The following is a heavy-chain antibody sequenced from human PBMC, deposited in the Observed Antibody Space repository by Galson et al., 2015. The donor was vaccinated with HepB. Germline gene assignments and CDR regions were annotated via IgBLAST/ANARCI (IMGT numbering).Heavy chain of an antibody. CDR3: ANNYCSSTTCLPNF. CDR2: ISGSGDST. Sequence: SLRLSCAVSGFTFSSHGMTWVRQAPGKGLEWVSAISGSGDSTYYADAVKGRFIISRDNSKSTLYLQMNSLRDEDTAIYFCANNYCSSTTCLPNFWGQGTLVSVSS. V-gene: IGHV3-23*01. CDR1: GFTFSSHG. D-gene: IGHD2-2*01. J-gene: IGHJ4*02.